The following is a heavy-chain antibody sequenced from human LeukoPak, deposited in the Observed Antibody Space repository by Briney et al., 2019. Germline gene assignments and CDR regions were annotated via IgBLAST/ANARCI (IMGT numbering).Heavy chain of an antibody. V-gene: IGHV1-69*05. CDR1: GGTFSSYA. CDR2: IIPIFGTA. CDR3: ARDLGCTNGVCYGYWFDP. J-gene: IGHJ5*02. Sequence: GASVKVSCKASGGTFSSYAISWVRQAPGQGLEWMGRIIPIFGTANYAQKFQGRVTITTDESTSTAYMELSSLSSEDTAVYYCARDLGCTNGVCYGYWFDPWGQGTLVTVSS. D-gene: IGHD2-8*01.